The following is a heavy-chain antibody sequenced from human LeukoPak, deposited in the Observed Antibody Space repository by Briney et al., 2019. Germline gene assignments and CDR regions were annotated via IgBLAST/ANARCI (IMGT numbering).Heavy chain of an antibody. CDR2: MNPNSGNT. CDR3: ASWPGGWYREDS. D-gene: IGHD6-19*01. Sequence: RASVKVSCKASGYTFTSYDINWVRQATGQGLEWMGWMNPNSGNTGYAQKFQGRVTMTRNTSISTAYMELSSLRVEDTAVYYCASWPGGWYREDSWGQGTLVTVSS. CDR1: GYTFTSYD. V-gene: IGHV1-8*01. J-gene: IGHJ4*02.